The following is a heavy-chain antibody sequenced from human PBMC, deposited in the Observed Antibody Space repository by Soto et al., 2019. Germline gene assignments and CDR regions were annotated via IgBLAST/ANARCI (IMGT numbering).Heavy chain of an antibody. D-gene: IGHD1-1*01. Sequence: XTLSLSSTVSGGTISSYDGRWIRQPPGKGLEWIGYIYYSGSTNYHPSLKSRVTISVDTSKNQFSLKMSSVTAADTAVYYCARLATRYYFDYWGQGTLVTVSS. CDR2: IYYSGST. V-gene: IGHV4-59*01. J-gene: IGHJ4*02. CDR3: ARLATRYYFDY. CDR1: GGTISSYD.